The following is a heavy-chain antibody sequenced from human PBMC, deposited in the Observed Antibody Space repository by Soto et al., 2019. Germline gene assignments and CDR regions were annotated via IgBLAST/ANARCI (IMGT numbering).Heavy chain of an antibody. D-gene: IGHD2-2*01. J-gene: IGHJ6*02. CDR2: IYPGDSDT. Sequence: GASLKGTGKGCGYIFTSYCVVWVSQMPGKGLEWMWIIYPGDSDTRYSPSFQGQVTISADKSINTAYLQWSSLKASDTAMYYCARQDIVVVPAAIEYYGMDVWGQGTTVTVSS. CDR1: GYIFTSYC. CDR3: ARQDIVVVPAAIEYYGMDV. V-gene: IGHV5-51*01.